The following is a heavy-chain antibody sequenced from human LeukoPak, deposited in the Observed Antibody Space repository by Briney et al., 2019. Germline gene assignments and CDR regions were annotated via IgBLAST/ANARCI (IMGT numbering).Heavy chain of an antibody. CDR1: GGTFSSYA. Sequence: SVKVSCKASGGTFSSYAISWVRQAPGQGLEWMGGIIPIFGTANYAQKFQGRVTITADKTTSTAYMELSSLRSEDTAVYYCARDGELLWFGESSYGMDVWGKGTTVTVSS. D-gene: IGHD3-10*01. V-gene: IGHV1-69*06. CDR3: ARDGELLWFGESSYGMDV. J-gene: IGHJ6*04. CDR2: IIPIFGTA.